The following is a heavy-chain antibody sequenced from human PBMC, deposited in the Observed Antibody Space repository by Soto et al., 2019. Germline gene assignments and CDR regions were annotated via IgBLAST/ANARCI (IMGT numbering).Heavy chain of an antibody. Sequence: QVTLKESGPVLVKPTETLTLTSTVSGFSLSNARMGVSWIRQPPGKALEWLAHIFSNDEKSYSTSLKSRLTISXXTXKXXVVLTMTNMDPVDTATYYCARIRSSIAVADNWFDPWGQETLVTVSS. CDR2: IFSNDEK. J-gene: IGHJ5*02. CDR3: ARIRSSIAVADNWFDP. V-gene: IGHV2-26*01. CDR1: GFSLSNARMG. D-gene: IGHD6-19*01.